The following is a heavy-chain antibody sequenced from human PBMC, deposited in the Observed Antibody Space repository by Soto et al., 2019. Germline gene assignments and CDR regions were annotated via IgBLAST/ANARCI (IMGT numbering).Heavy chain of an antibody. Sequence: QVQLVESGGGVVQPGRSLRLSCAASGFTFSSYGMQWVRQAPGKGLEWVAVIWYDGSNKYYADSVKGRFTISRDSSKNTLYLQMNRLRAEDTAMYYCARERGYSYGYVDYWGQGTLVTVSS. CDR1: GFTFSSYG. V-gene: IGHV3-33*01. D-gene: IGHD5-18*01. J-gene: IGHJ4*02. CDR2: IWYDGSNK. CDR3: ARERGYSYGYVDY.